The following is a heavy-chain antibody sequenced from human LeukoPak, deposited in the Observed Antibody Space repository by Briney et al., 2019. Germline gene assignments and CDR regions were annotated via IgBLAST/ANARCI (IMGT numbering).Heavy chain of an antibody. J-gene: IGHJ4*02. Sequence: GGSLRLSCAPSGFTFSSYAMHWVRQAPGKGLEWVAVISYDGSNKYYADSVKGRFTISRDNSKNTLYLQMNSLRAEDTAVYYCARERGIAAAGFDYWGQGTLVTVSS. D-gene: IGHD6-13*01. CDR1: GFTFSSYA. CDR3: ARERGIAAAGFDY. CDR2: ISYDGSNK. V-gene: IGHV3-30*04.